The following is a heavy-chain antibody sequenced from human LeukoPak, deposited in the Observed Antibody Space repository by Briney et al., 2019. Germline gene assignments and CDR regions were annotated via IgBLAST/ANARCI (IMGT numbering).Heavy chain of an antibody. CDR1: GFTFSSYA. D-gene: IGHD6-19*01. Sequence: GGSLRLSCAASGFTFSSYAMSWVRQAPGKGLEWVSAISGSGGSTYYADSVKGRFTISRDNSKNTLYLQMNSLRAEDTAVYYCAVRGAVAGSYYFDYWGQGTLVTVSS. J-gene: IGHJ4*02. V-gene: IGHV3-23*01. CDR3: AVRGAVAGSYYFDY. CDR2: ISGSGGST.